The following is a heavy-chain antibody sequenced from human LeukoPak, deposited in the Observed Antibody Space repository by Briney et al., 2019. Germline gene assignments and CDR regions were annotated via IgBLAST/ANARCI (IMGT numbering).Heavy chain of an antibody. Sequence: SETLSLTCTVSGGSISSGGYYWSWIRQPPGKGLEWIGEINHSGSTNYNPSLKSRVTISVDTSKNQLSLKLSSVTAADTAVYYCARTLSGWYLNWFDPWGQGTLVTVSS. CDR1: GGSISSGGYY. J-gene: IGHJ5*02. CDR2: INHSGST. D-gene: IGHD6-19*01. V-gene: IGHV4-39*07. CDR3: ARTLSGWYLNWFDP.